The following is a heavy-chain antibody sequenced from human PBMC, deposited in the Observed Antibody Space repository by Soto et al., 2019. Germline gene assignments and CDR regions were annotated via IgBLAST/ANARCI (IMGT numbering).Heavy chain of an antibody. D-gene: IGHD5-18*01. J-gene: IGHJ4*02. CDR2: ITSSSTYI. V-gene: IGHV3-21*06. CDR1: GFTFSAYS. Sequence: GGSLRLSCVASGFTFSAYSMSWVRQAPGQGLEWVSSITSSSTYIYYTRSVEGRFTISRDDAKNSLHLQMNNLRAEDTAVYYCARDLLEGYGHARQPDYWGQGTLVTVSS. CDR3: ARDLLEGYGHARQPDY.